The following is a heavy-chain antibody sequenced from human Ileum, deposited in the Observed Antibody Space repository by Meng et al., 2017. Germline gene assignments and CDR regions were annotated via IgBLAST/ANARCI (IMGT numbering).Heavy chain of an antibody. V-gene: IGHV4-4*02. CDR1: VGPFSSGNW. CDR2: IFHTGNT. CDR3: VNYCSGGKCSPNEKTQH. J-gene: IGHJ1*01. D-gene: IGHD2-15*01. Sequence: QMQLQESGPGLVKPSGTLSSTCGVSVGPFSSGNWWGWVRQPPGKGLEWIGEIFHTGNTNYNPSLQSRVSLSIDKSKNQFSLKVISVTAADTAVYYCVNYCSGGKCSPNEKTQHWGQGTLVTVSS.